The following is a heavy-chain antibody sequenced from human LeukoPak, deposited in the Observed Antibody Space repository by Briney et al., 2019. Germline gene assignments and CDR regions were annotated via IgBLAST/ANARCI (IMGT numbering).Heavy chain of an antibody. Sequence: PGGSLRLSCAASGFTFSSYAMSWVRQAPGKGLEWVSAISGSGGSTYYAASVKGRFSISRDNSKNTVYLQMNSLRVEDTAVYYCARELREHGVFDIWGQGIMVTVSS. CDR1: GFTFSSYA. CDR3: ARELREHGVFDI. V-gene: IGHV3-23*01. J-gene: IGHJ3*02. D-gene: IGHD1-26*01. CDR2: ISGSGGST.